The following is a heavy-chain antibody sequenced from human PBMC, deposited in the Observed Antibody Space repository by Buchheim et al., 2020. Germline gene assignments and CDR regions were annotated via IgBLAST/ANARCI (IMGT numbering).Heavy chain of an antibody. V-gene: IGHV3-15*01. CDR2: IKSNTDGGTT. J-gene: IGHJ4*02. CDR3: TTVDY. Sequence: EVQLVESGGGLVKPGGSLRLSCAASGFTFSNAWMSWVRQAPGKGLEWVGRIKSNTDGGTTDYAAPVKGRFTISRDDSQKTLYLQMNSLKTEDTAVYYCTTVDYWGQGTL. CDR1: GFTFSNAW.